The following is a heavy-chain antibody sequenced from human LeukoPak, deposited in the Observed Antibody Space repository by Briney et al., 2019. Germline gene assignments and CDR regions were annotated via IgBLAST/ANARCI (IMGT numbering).Heavy chain of an antibody. CDR2: ISSSSSYI. CDR3: ARGGPQEMYSAY. V-gene: IGHV3-21*01. CDR1: GFTFSSYS. D-gene: IGHD1-26*01. J-gene: IGHJ4*02. Sequence: GGSLRLSCAASGFTFSSYSMNWVRQAPGKGLEWVSSISSSSSYIYYADSVKGRFTISRDNAKNSLYLQMNSLRAEDTAVYYCARGGPQEMYSAYWGQGTLVTVSS.